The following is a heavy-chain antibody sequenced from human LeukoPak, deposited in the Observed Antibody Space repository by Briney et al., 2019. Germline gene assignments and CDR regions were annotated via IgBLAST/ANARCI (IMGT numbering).Heavy chain of an antibody. J-gene: IGHJ5*02. Sequence: RPSQTLSLTCTVSGGSISSGGYYWSWIRQHPGKGLEWIGYIYYSGSTYYNPSLKSRVTISVDTSKNQFSLKLSSVTAADTAVYYCAREGYYGSGSYSNWFDPWGQGTLVTVSS. CDR1: GGSISSGGYY. CDR3: AREGYYGSGSYSNWFDP. D-gene: IGHD3-10*01. V-gene: IGHV4-31*03. CDR2: IYYSGST.